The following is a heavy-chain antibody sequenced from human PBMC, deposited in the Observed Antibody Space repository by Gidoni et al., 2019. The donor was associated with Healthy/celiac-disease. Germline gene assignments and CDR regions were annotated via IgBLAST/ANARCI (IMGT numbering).Heavy chain of an antibody. J-gene: IGHJ6*02. CDR3: ARDLVDTAMVADYGMDV. CDR2: IIPIFGIA. CDR1: GGTFSSYA. V-gene: IGHV1-69*17. D-gene: IGHD5-18*01. Sequence: QVQLVQSGAEVKKPGSSVKVSCKASGGTFSSYAISWVRQAPGQGLEWMGGIIPIFGIANYAQKFQGRVTITADKSTSTAYMELSSLRSEDTAVYYCARDLVDTAMVADYGMDVWGQGTTVTVSS.